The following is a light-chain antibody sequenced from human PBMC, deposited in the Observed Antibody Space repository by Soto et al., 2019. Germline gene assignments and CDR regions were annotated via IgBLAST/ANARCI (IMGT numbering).Light chain of an antibody. V-gene: IGKV1-39*01. Sequence: DIQMTQSPSSLSASVGDRVTITCRASQSISSYLHRYQHKPGKAPRLLIYAASRLQSGVPSRFSGSGSGTDFTLTISSLRPEDFATYFCQQSYSTPDTFGQGTKLEIK. J-gene: IGKJ2*01. CDR3: QQSYSTPDT. CDR1: QSISSY. CDR2: AAS.